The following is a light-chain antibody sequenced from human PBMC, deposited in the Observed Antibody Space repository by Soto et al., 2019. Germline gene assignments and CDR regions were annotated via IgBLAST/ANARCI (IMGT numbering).Light chain of an antibody. CDR2: AAS. Sequence: EIVLTQSPDTLSLSPGERATLSCRASQTLSSRYIAWYQQKPGHAPRLLIYAASTRATGIPDKFSGSGSGTDFTLTISRLEPEDFAVYYCQQFGSSPKTFGQGTKLEIK. CDR3: QQFGSSPKT. CDR1: QTLSSRY. V-gene: IGKV3-20*01. J-gene: IGKJ2*01.